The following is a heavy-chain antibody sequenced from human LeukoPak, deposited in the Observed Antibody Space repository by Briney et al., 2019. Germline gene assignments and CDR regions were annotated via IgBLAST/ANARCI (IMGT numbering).Heavy chain of an antibody. CDR2: IIPILGIA. CDR3: ASPAGDGDYPNLYYYYYGMDV. CDR1: GGTFSSYA. J-gene: IGHJ6*02. V-gene: IGHV1-69*04. Sequence: GSSVKVSCKASGGTFSSYAISWVRQAPGQGLEWMGRIIPILGIANYAQKFQGRVTITADKSTSTAYMELSSLRSEDTAVYYCASPAGDGDYPNLYYYYYGMDVWGQGTTVTVSS. D-gene: IGHD4-17*01.